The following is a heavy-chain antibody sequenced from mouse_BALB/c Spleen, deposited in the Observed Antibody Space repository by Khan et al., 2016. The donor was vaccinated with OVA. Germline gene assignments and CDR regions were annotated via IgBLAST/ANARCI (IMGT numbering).Heavy chain of an antibody. Sequence: VQLQQSGPELVKPGASAKMSCEASGYTSTSYVIHWVKQKPGQGLEWIGYIYPFNDDTKYNEKFNGKATLTSATSSSTAYMELRSLTSEDSAVYYCAKSYRYGECFDYWGQGTTLTVSS. J-gene: IGHJ2*01. CDR3: AKSYRYGECFDY. D-gene: IGHD2-14*01. CDR1: GYTSTSYV. CDR2: IYPFNDDT. V-gene: IGHV1S136*01.